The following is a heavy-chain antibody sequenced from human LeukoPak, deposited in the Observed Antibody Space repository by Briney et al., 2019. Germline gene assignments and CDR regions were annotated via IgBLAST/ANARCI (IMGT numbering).Heavy chain of an antibody. CDR1: GFTFSSYA. D-gene: IGHD1-14*01. CDR2: ISGSGGST. Sequence: GGSLRLSCAASGFTFSSYAMSWVRQAPGKGLEWVSAISGSGGSTHYANSVKGRFTISRDNSKNTLYLQMNSLRAEDTAVYYCAKSELGGDFDYWGQGTLVTVSS. CDR3: AKSELGGDFDY. J-gene: IGHJ4*02. V-gene: IGHV3-23*01.